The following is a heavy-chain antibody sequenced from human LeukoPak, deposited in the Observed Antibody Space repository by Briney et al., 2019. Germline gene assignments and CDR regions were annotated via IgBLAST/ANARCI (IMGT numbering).Heavy chain of an antibody. V-gene: IGHV3-74*01. Sequence: GGSLRLSCAASGFTFSTYWMHWVRQAPGKGLVWVSRINSDGSSTSYADSVKGRFTISRDNAKNTLYLQMNSLRAVDTAVYYCARDPFPSYCSGGSCYSAFWGQGTLSPSPQ. CDR3: ARDPFPSYCSGGSCYSAF. J-gene: IGHJ4*02. CDR1: GFTFSTYW. CDR2: INSDGSST. D-gene: IGHD2-15*01.